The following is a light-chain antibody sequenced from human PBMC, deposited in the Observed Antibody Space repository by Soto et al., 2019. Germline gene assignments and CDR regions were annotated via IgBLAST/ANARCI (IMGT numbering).Light chain of an antibody. V-gene: IGKV3-20*01. CDR3: QQYGSSPPIT. J-gene: IGKJ5*01. Sequence: EIVLTQSRGTLSLSPGERATLSCRAIQTMRSSHLAWYQQKPGQAPRLLIHGASSRATGIPEKFSGSGSGTNFTLTISRLEPEDFAVYYCQQYGSSPPITFGQGRRPEI. CDR1: QTMRSSH. CDR2: GAS.